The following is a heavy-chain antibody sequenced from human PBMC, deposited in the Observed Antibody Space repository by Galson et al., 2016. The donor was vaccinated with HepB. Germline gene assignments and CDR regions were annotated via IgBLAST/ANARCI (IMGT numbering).Heavy chain of an antibody. J-gene: IGHJ6*02. CDR3: ARVRSGYSGYANPYYYGMDA. CDR1: GDSVSSNSAT. Sequence: CAISGDSVSSNSATWNWIRQSPSRGLEWLGRTYYRSKWYNDYALSVKSRITINPDTSKNQFSLQLNSVAPEDTAVYYCARVRSGYSGYANPYYYGMDAWGQGTTVTVSS. D-gene: IGHD5-12*01. V-gene: IGHV6-1*01. CDR2: TYYRSKWYN.